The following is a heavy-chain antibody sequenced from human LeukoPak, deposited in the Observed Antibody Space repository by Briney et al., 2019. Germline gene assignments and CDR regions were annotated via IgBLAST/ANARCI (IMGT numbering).Heavy chain of an antibody. J-gene: IGHJ4*02. CDR3: ANLIWDGYSSGWYFDY. Sequence: SETLSLTCTVSGGSISSYYGSWIRQPPGKGLEWIGYTYYTGSTNYNPSLKSRVTISLDASKNHFSLKLSSVTAADTAVYYCANLIWDGYSSGWYFDYWGQGTLVTVSS. CDR1: GGSISSYY. V-gene: IGHV4-59*08. CDR2: TYYTGST. D-gene: IGHD6-19*01.